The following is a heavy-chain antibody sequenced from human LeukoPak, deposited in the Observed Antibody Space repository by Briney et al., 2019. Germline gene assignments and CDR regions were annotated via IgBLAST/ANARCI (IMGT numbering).Heavy chain of an antibody. V-gene: IGHV1-69*13. CDR3: ARDIGGLIGAANDY. CDR1: GGTFSSYA. J-gene: IGHJ4*02. CDR2: IIPIFGTA. Sequence: SVKVSCKASGGTFSSYAISWVRQAPGQGLEWMGGIIPIFGTANYAQKFQGRVTITADESTSTAYMELSSLRSEDTAVYYCARDIGGLIGAANDYWGQGTLVTVSS. D-gene: IGHD2-15*01.